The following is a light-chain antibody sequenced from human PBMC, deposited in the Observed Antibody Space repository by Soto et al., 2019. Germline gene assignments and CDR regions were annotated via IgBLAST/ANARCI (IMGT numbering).Light chain of an antibody. CDR1: QSVTSSY. V-gene: IGKV3-20*01. CDR2: GAS. CDR3: QQYVSSPST. Sequence: EIVLTQSPGTLSLSPGERATLSCRASQSVTSSYLAWYQQKPGQAPRLLISGASSRATGIPDRFSGSGSGTDFILTFSRLEPEDFAVYYCQQYVSSPSTFGHGTKVEIK. J-gene: IGKJ1*01.